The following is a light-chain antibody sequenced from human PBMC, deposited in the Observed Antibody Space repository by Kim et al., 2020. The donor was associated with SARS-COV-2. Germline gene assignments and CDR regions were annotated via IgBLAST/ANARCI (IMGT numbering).Light chain of an antibody. Sequence: VSVGERVTISCRATGSLGGLLASYHQKPGQAPKLLIYEASTLKNGVPSRCSGSGSETEFTLTTSSLQPDEFATYYCQQYRSYPWTFGQGTKVDIK. CDR2: EAS. V-gene: IGKV1-5*03. J-gene: IGKJ1*01. CDR3: QQYRSYPWT. CDR1: GSLGGL.